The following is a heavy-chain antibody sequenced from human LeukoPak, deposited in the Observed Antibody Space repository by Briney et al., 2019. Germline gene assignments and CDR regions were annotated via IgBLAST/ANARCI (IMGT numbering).Heavy chain of an antibody. CDR3: ARDMIAARPNWFDP. J-gene: IGHJ5*02. CDR1: GYSFTTYG. D-gene: IGHD6-6*01. Sequence: GASVKVSCKASGYSFTTYGISWVRQAPGQGLEWMGRISAYNGNTNYAQKLQGRVTMTTDTSTSTAYMELRSLRYDDTAVYYCARDMIAARPNWFDPWGQGTLVTVSS. V-gene: IGHV1-18*01. CDR2: ISAYNGNT.